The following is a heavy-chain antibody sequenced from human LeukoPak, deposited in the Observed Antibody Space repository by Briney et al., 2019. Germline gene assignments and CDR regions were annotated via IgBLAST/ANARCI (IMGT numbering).Heavy chain of an antibody. Sequence: GASVKVSCKASGCTFSSYANSWVRQAPGQGLEWMGGVIPIFGTANYAQKFQGRVTITADESTSKAHMELSSLRSEDTAVYYCARDSGSVDTAMVHFDYWGQGTLVTVSS. V-gene: IGHV1-69*01. J-gene: IGHJ4*02. D-gene: IGHD5-18*01. CDR1: GCTFSSYA. CDR2: VIPIFGTA. CDR3: ARDSGSVDTAMVHFDY.